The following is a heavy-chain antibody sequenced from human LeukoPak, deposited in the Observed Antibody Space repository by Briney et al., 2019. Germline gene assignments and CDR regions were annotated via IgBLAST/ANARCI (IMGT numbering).Heavy chain of an antibody. Sequence: GGSLRLSCAASGFTVSSNYMSWVRQAPGEGLEWVSVIYSGGSTYYADSVKGRFTISRDNSKNTLYLQMNSLRAEDTAVYYCARGVISGYSYYFDYWGQGTLVTVSS. CDR1: GFTVSSNY. CDR2: IYSGGST. V-gene: IGHV3-66*01. J-gene: IGHJ4*02. D-gene: IGHD5-18*01. CDR3: ARGVISGYSYYFDY.